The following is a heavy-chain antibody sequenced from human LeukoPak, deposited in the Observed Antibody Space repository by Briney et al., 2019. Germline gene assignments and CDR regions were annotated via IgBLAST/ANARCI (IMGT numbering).Heavy chain of an antibody. V-gene: IGHV1-69*05. J-gene: IGHJ6*03. CDR1: GGTFSSYA. CDR2: IIPIFGTA. D-gene: IGHD3-10*01. CDR3: ARGGKGSGSYYNVGSPNYYMDV. Sequence: ASVKVSCKASGGTFSSYAISWVRQAPGQGLEWMGGIIPIFGTANYAQKFQGRVTITTDESTSTAYMELSSLRSEDTAVYYCARGGKGSGSYYNVGSPNYYMDVWGKGTTVTVSS.